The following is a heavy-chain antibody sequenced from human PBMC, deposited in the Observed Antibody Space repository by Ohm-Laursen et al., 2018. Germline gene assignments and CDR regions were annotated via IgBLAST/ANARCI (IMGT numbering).Heavy chain of an antibody. J-gene: IGHJ4*02. D-gene: IGHD2-15*01. Sequence: SQTLSLTCTVSGGSIRTYFWSWIRQTAGKGLEWIGRISTSGKINYNPSLKSRVTMSVDTSKNQFSLKLSSVTAADTAVYYCARAGGYCSGGSCYLGYWGQGTLVTVSS. CDR3: ARAGGYCSGGSCYLGY. V-gene: IGHV4-4*07. CDR2: ISTSGKI. CDR1: GGSIRTYF.